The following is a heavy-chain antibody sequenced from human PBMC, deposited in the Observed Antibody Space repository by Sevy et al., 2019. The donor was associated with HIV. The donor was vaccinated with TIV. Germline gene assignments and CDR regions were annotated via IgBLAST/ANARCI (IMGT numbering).Heavy chain of an antibody. CDR2: IYHSGST. J-gene: IGHJ5*02. V-gene: IGHV4-38-2*02. CDR1: GYSISSGYY. CDR3: ARNGALSWFSLLDWFDP. D-gene: IGHD2-15*01. Sequence: SETLSLTCTVSGYSISSGYYWGWIRQPPGKGLEWIGSIYHSGSTYYNPSLKSRVTISVDTSKNQFSLKLSSVTAADTAVYYCARNGALSWFSLLDWFDPWGQGTLVTVSS.